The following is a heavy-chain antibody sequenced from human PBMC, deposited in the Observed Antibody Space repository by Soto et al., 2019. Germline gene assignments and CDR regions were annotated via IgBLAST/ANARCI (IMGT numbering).Heavy chain of an antibody. Sequence: EVQLVESGGGLVQPGGSLTLSCAASGFTFSGSAMLWVRQASGKGLEWVGRIRNKTNSHATEYPASVKGRFTISRDDSKNTAYLQMNSLKAEDTAVYYCATHTRDGVNDEYYFDYWGRGTLVTVSS. CDR2: IRNKTNSHAT. CDR3: ATHTRDGVNDEYYFDY. V-gene: IGHV3-73*02. CDR1: GFTFSGSA. J-gene: IGHJ4*02. D-gene: IGHD6-6*01.